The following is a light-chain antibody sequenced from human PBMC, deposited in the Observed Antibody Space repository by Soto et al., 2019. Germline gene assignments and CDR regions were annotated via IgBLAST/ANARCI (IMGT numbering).Light chain of an antibody. CDR2: DAS. CDR1: QSVSRY. V-gene: IGKV3-11*01. Sequence: ELAIIQALTTLSGSGIVLSAISYLASQSVSRYLAWYQQKPGQAHRLLIYDASNRATGIPAGFSGSGSGTDFTLTISRLEPEDVAAYYCQKYNSATQTCGGGTKVDIK. CDR3: QKYNSATQT. J-gene: IGKJ4*01.